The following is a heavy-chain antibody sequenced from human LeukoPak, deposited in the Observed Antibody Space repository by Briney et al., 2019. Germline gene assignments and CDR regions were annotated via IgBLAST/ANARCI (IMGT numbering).Heavy chain of an antibody. CDR2: INHSGSP. CDR3: ARGRPKNRYFDSYDY. Sequence: SETLSLTCAVYGGSFSGYYWSWIRQPPGKGLEWIGEINHSGSPNYNPSLKSRVTISVDTSKNQFSLKLSSVTAADTAVYYCARGRPKNRYFDSYDYWGQGTLVTVSS. CDR1: GGSFSGYY. J-gene: IGHJ4*02. D-gene: IGHD3-9*01. V-gene: IGHV4-34*01.